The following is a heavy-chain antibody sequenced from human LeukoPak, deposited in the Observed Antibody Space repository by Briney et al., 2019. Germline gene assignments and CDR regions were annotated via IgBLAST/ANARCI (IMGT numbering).Heavy chain of an antibody. V-gene: IGHV3-30*18. CDR3: AKDGGYDFWSGYYNGYYYYMDV. J-gene: IGHJ6*03. D-gene: IGHD3-3*01. Sequence: GRSLRLSCAASGFTFSSYGMHWVRQAPGKGLEWVAVISYDGSNKYYADSVKGRFTISRDNSKNTLYLQMNSLRAEDTAVYYCAKDGGYDFWSGYYNGYYYYMDVWGKGTTVTVSS. CDR2: ISYDGSNK. CDR1: GFTFSSYG.